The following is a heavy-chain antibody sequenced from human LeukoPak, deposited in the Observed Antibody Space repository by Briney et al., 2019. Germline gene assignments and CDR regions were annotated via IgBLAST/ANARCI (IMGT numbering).Heavy chain of an antibody. V-gene: IGHV3-30*18. CDR2: ISYDGSKK. CDR1: GSTFSDYG. J-gene: IGHJ5*02. CDR3: AKDVGSRSHINNWFDP. D-gene: IGHD1-26*01. Sequence: GGSLRLSCAASGSTFSDYGMHWVRQAPGKGLEWVAVISYDGSKKFYADSVKGRFSISRDLSKNTLYLQMNSLRAEDMGVYYCAKDVGSRSHINNWFDPWGQGTLVTVSS.